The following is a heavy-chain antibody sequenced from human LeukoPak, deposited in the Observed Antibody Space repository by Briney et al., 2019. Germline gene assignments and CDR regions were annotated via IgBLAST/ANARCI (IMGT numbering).Heavy chain of an antibody. J-gene: IGHJ4*02. D-gene: IGHD4-17*01. CDR3: ARDRILRQFDY. CDR1: GFTFSNYA. CDR2: MSGSGSST. Sequence: GGSLRLSCAASGFTFSNYAMSWVRQAPGKGLEWVSAMSGSGSSTWYADSVKGRLTISRDNSKNTLFLQMNSLRAEDTAVYYCARDRILRQFDYWGQGTLVTVSS. V-gene: IGHV3-23*01.